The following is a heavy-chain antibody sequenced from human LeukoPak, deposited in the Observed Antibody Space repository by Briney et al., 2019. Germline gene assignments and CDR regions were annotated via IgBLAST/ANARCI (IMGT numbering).Heavy chain of an antibody. CDR2: INHSGST. CDR1: GGSFSGYY. Sequence: SETLSLTCAVYGGSFSGYYWSWIRQPPGKGLEWIGEINHSGSTNYNPSLKSRVTISVDTSKNQFSLKLSSVTAADTAVYYCARSMAGTRYYFDYWGQGTLVTVSS. CDR3: ARSMAGTRYYFDY. V-gene: IGHV4-34*01. D-gene: IGHD6-19*01. J-gene: IGHJ4*02.